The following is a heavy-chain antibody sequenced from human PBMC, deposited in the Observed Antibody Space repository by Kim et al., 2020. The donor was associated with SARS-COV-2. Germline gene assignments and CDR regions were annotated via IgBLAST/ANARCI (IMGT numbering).Heavy chain of an antibody. D-gene: IGHD5-12*01. CDR2: ISGRGCSG. CDR3: SRATTGADFEC. V-gene: IGHV3-23*01. J-gene: IGHJ4*01. Sequence: GGSLRLSCAASGFTFSGYAMSWVRQAPGKGLEWVGAISGRGCSGSSADDVTGKVSFTSSRAKTTSYLQMKSHSAEATAASYCSRATTGADFECWG. CDR1: GFTFSGYA.